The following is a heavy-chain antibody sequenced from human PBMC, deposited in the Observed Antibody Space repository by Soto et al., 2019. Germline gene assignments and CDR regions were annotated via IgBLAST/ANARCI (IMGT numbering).Heavy chain of an antibody. Sequence: ASVKVSCKASGGTFSSYTISWVRQAPGQGLEWMGRIIPILGIANYAQKFQGRVTITADKSTSTAYMELSSLRSEDTAVYYCASSGYSYGYLPYFVDYWGQGTXVTVSS. CDR2: IIPILGIA. V-gene: IGHV1-69*02. D-gene: IGHD5-18*01. CDR1: GGTFSSYT. CDR3: ASSGYSYGYLPYFVDY. J-gene: IGHJ4*02.